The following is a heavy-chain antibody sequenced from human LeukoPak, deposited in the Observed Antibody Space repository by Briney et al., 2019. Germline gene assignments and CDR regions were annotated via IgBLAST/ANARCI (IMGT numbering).Heavy chain of an antibody. CDR1: GFTFSSYA. CDR3: ARERQQWLVRSDYYYYYMDV. CDR2: ISYDGSNK. Sequence: PGGSLRLSCAASGFTFSSYAMHWVRQAPGKGLEWVAVISYDGSNKYYADSVKGRFTISRDNSKNTLYLQMNSLRAEDTAVYYCARERQQWLVRSDYYYYYMDVWGKGTTVTVSS. J-gene: IGHJ6*03. D-gene: IGHD6-19*01. V-gene: IGHV3-30*04.